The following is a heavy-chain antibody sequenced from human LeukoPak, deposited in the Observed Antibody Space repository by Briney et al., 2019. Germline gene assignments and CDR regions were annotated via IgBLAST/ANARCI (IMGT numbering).Heavy chain of an antibody. CDR2: ISAYNGNT. Sequence: ASVKVSCKASGYTFTSYGISWVRQAPGQGLEWMGWISAYNGNTNYAQKLQGRVTMTTDTSTSTAYMELRSLRSDDTAVYYCARDPSGSLAYYYYYYYGMDVWGQGTTVTVSS. CDR1: GYTFTSYG. V-gene: IGHV1-18*01. J-gene: IGHJ6*02. D-gene: IGHD1-26*01. CDR3: ARDPSGSLAYYYYYYYGMDV.